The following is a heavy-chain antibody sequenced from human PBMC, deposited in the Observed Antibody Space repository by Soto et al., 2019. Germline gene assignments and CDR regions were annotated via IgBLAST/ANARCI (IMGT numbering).Heavy chain of an antibody. CDR2: IYTGGNT. Sequence: EVQLVESGGGLVQPGGSLRLSCAASGLTVSSNYMSWVRQAPGTGLECVSLIYTGGNTYYADSARGRFTISRDSSKNTLYLQMNSLRGEDTAVYYCARGQYSSSSYGSGFDPWGQGTLVTVSS. CDR3: ARGQYSSSSYGSGFDP. D-gene: IGHD6-13*01. J-gene: IGHJ5*02. CDR1: GLTVSSNY. V-gene: IGHV3-66*01.